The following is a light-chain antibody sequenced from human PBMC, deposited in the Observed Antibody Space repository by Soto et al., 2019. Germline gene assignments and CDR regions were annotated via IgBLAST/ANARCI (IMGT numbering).Light chain of an antibody. CDR1: KSVGSK. J-gene: IGKJ4*01. V-gene: IGKV3-20*01. CDR2: GAS. Sequence: EIVLTQSPGTLSLSPGERATLSCRARKSVGSKLAWYQQTPGQAPRLXIYGASTRETGIPARFSGSGSGTEFTLTISRLQPEDVAVDYCQQYSSSPLTFGGGTKVDI. CDR3: QQYSSSPLT.